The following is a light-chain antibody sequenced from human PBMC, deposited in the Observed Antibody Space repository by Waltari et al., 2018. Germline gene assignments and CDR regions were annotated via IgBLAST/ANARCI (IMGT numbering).Light chain of an antibody. CDR3: QQYDNYWT. V-gene: IGKV1-5*03. J-gene: IGKJ1*01. CDR2: KAS. CDR1: QSITNW. Sequence: DIQMTQSPYTLSASVGHRVTIPCRASQSITNWLAWYQQKPGKAPKLLIYKASNLESGVPTRFSGRGSGTEFTLTISSLQPDDVATYYCQQYDNYWTFGQGTKVEIK.